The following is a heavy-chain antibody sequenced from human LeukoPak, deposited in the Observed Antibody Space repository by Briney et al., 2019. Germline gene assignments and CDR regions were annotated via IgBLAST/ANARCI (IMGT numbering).Heavy chain of an antibody. D-gene: IGHD1-26*01. V-gene: IGHV4-61*02. J-gene: IGHJ4*02. CDR3: ARDPSGSYLGFDY. CDR1: GGSISSGSYY. CDR2: IYTSGST. Sequence: SETLSLTCTVSGGSISSGSYYWSWIRQPAGKGLEWIGRIYTSGSTNYNPSLKSRVTISVDTSKNQFSLKLSSVTAADTAVYYCARDPSGSYLGFDYWGQGTLVTVSS.